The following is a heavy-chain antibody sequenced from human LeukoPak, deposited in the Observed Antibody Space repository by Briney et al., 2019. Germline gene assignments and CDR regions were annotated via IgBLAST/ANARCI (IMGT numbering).Heavy chain of an antibody. CDR1: GFTFSSYA. CDR3: AKSLDDFWSGYLGWYFDL. J-gene: IGHJ2*01. CDR2: ISGSGGST. Sequence: PGGSLRLSCAASGFTFSSYAMSWVRQAPGKGLEWVSAISGSGGSTYYADSVKGRFTISRDNSKNTLYLQMNSLGAEDTAVYYCAKSLDDFWSGYLGWYFDLWGRGTLVTVSS. D-gene: IGHD3-3*01. V-gene: IGHV3-23*01.